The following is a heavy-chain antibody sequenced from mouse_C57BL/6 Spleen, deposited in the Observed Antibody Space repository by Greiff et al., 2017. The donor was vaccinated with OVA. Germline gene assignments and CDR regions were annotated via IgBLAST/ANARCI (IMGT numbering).Heavy chain of an antibody. Sequence: VQLQQSGAELVKPGASVKLSCTASGFNIKDDYMHWVKQRPEQGLEWIGWIDPENGDTEYASKFQGKATITADTSSNTAYLQLSSLTSEDTAVYYCTTTTGTVPFAYWGQGTLVTVS. CDR2: IDPENGDT. CDR1: GFNIKDDY. D-gene: IGHD4-1*02. CDR3: TTTTGTVPFAY. V-gene: IGHV14-4*01. J-gene: IGHJ3*01.